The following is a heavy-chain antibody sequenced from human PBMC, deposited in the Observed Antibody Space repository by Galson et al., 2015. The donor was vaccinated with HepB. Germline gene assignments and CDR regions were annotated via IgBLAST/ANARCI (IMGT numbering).Heavy chain of an antibody. CDR2: INPNSGGT. J-gene: IGHJ4*02. D-gene: IGHD3-22*01. Sequence: SVKVSCKASGYTFTGYYMHWVRQAPGQGLEWMGRINPNSGGTNYAQKFQGKVTMTRDTSISTAYMELSRLRSDDTAVYYCARGLPYYYDSSGYYLFVGQDDYWGQGTLVTVSS. CDR3: ARGLPYYYDSSGYYLFVGQDDY. CDR1: GYTFTGYY. V-gene: IGHV1-2*06.